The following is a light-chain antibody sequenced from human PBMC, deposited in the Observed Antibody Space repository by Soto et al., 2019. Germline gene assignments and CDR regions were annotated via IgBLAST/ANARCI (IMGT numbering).Light chain of an antibody. J-gene: IGKJ2*01. Sequence: EIVLTQSPATLSLSPGERATLSCRASQTVSSNLAWYQRKPGQAPRLLIHGASTRATGVPARFSGGGSGTEFTLTISSLQSEDFAVYYCQQYHNWPPQYTFGQGTKLQIK. V-gene: IGKV3-15*01. CDR1: QTVSSN. CDR3: QQYHNWPPQYT. CDR2: GAS.